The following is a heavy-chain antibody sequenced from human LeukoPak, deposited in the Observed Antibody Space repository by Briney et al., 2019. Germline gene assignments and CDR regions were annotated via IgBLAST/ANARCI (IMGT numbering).Heavy chain of an antibody. J-gene: IGHJ5*02. V-gene: IGHV4-39*07. Sequence: SETLSLTCTVSGGSISSSSYYWGWIRQPPGKGLEWIGSIYYSGSTYYNPSLKSRVTISVDTSKNQFSLKLSSVTAADTAVYYCARGVVDIVATIRGWFDPWGQGTLVTVSS. CDR1: GGSISSSSYY. CDR2: IYYSGST. CDR3: ARGVVDIVATIRGWFDP. D-gene: IGHD5-12*01.